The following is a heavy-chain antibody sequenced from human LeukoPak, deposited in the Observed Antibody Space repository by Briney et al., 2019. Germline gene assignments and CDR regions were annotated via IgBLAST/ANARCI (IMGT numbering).Heavy chain of an antibody. CDR2: IGTAGDI. Sequence: GGSLRLSCAASGSTFSNYDMHWVRQATGKGLEWVSGIGTAGDIYYPGSVKGRFTISRDNAKNSLYLQMNSLRAEDTAVYYCARWIYYMDVWGKGTTVTISS. CDR3: ARWIYYMDV. D-gene: IGHD5-12*01. CDR1: GSTFSNYD. J-gene: IGHJ6*03. V-gene: IGHV3-13*01.